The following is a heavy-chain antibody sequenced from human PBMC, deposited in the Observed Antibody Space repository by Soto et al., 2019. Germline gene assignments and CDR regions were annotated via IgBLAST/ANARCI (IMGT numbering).Heavy chain of an antibody. CDR2: IIPIFGTA. D-gene: IGHD1-1*01. CDR3: ARGRYNWNGAFDI. V-gene: IGHV1-69*13. CDR1: GGTFSSYG. J-gene: IGHJ3*02. Sequence: GASVKVSCKASGGTFSSYGISWVRQAPGQGLEWMGGIIPIFGTANYAQKFQGRVTITADESTSTAYMELSSLRSEDTAVYYCARGRYNWNGAFDIWGQGTMVNVSS.